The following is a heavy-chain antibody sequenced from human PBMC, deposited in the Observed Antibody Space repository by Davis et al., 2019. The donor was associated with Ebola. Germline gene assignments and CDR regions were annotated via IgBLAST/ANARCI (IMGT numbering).Heavy chain of an antibody. Sequence: AASVKVSCKASGGTFSSYAISWVRHAPGQGLEWMGRIIPILGIANYAQKFQGRVTITADKSTSTAYMELSSLRSEDTAVYYCARDPKYYYYYDGMDVWGQGTTVTVSS. CDR3: ARDPKYYYYYDGMDV. V-gene: IGHV1-69*04. J-gene: IGHJ6*02. CDR2: IIPILGIA. CDR1: GGTFSSYA.